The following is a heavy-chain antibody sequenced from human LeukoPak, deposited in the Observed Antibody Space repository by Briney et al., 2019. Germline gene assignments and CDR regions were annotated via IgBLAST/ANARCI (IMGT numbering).Heavy chain of an antibody. V-gene: IGHV4-34*01. CDR1: RGSISSYF. J-gene: IGHJ4*02. CDR2: INHSGSI. CDR3: ARHYGSGSYYRF. D-gene: IGHD3-10*01. Sequence: PSETLSLTCTVSRGSISSYFWSWIRQPPGKGLEWIGEINHSGSINYNPSLKSRVTTSPDTSKNQFSLKLSSVTAADTAVYYCARHYGSGSYYRFWGQGTLVTVSS.